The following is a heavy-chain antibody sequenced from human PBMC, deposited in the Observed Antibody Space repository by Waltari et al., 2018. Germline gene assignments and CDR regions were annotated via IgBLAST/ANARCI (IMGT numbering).Heavy chain of an antibody. Sequence: EAQLVESGGGLVQPGGSLRLSCAASGFSFSSYELNWVRQAPGKGLGWSSYISDSDNSKFYAESVKGRFTVSRDNAKNSLHLEMNSLRAEDTATYYCVRDGLGSGRTRVDVWGQGTTVIVSS. J-gene: IGHJ6*02. CDR1: GFSFSSYE. CDR2: ISDSDNSK. D-gene: IGHD2-2*01. CDR3: VRDGLGSGRTRVDV. V-gene: IGHV3-48*03.